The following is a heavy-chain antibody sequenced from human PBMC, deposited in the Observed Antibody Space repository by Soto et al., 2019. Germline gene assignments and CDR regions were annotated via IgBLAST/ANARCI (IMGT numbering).Heavy chain of an antibody. Sequence: KPSETLSLTCTVSGGSISSYYWSWIRQPPGKGLEWIGYIYYSGSTNYNPSLKSRVTISVDTSKNQFSLKLSSVTAADTAVYYCARGWDERDNYYYSGMDVWGQGTTVTVSS. V-gene: IGHV4-59*01. D-gene: IGHD1-26*01. CDR1: GGSISSYY. CDR3: ARGWDERDNYYYSGMDV. J-gene: IGHJ6*02. CDR2: IYYSGST.